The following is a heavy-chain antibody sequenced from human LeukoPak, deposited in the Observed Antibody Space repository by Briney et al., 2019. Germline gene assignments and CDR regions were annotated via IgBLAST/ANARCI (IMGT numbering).Heavy chain of an antibody. CDR1: GGSISSSSYY. CDR2: IYYSGST. CDR3: ASHYDFWSDSRGGFDP. V-gene: IGHV4-39*01. D-gene: IGHD3-3*01. J-gene: IGHJ5*02. Sequence: SETQSLTCTVSGGSISSSSYYWGWIRQPPGKGLEWIGSIYYSGSTYYNPSLKSRVTISVDTSKNQFSLKLSSVTAADTAVYYCASHYDFWSDSRGGFDPWGQGTLVTVSS.